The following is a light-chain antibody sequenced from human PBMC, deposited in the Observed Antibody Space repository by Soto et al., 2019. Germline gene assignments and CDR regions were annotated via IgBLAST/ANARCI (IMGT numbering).Light chain of an antibody. J-gene: IGLJ1*01. CDR1: SSNIGAGYD. Sequence: QSVLTQPPSVSGAPGQRVTISCTGSSSNIGAGYDVHWYQQLPGTAPKLLIYGNSNRPSGVPDRFSGSKSGTSASLAITGLQTEDEADYYFQSYDSSLSPCVFGTGTKLTVL. V-gene: IGLV1-40*01. CDR2: GNS. CDR3: QSYDSSLSPCV.